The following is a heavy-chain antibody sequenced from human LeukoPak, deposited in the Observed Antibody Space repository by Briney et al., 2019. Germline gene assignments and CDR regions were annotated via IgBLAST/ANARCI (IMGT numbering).Heavy chain of an antibody. J-gene: IGHJ4*02. Sequence: ASVKVSCKASGYTFTGYYIHWVRQAPGQGLEWMGWINPNSGGTNYAQKFQGRVTMTRDTSISTAYMELSRLRSDDTAVYYCARDSRRGYSYGYDYWGQGTLVTVSS. CDR2: INPNSGGT. V-gene: IGHV1-2*02. CDR3: ARDSRRGYSYGYDY. CDR1: GYTFTGYY. D-gene: IGHD5-18*01.